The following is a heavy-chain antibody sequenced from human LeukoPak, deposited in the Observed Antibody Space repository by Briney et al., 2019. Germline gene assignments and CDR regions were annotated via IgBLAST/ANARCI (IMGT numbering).Heavy chain of an antibody. CDR1: GGSFSGYY. J-gene: IGHJ4*02. Sequence: SETLSLTCAVYGGSFSGYYWSWIRQPPGKGLEWIGEINHSGSTNYNPSLKSRVTISVDTSKNQFSLKLSSVTAAGTAVYYCARRIAARRIFGYWGQGTLVTVSS. D-gene: IGHD6-6*01. CDR2: INHSGST. CDR3: ARRIAARRIFGY. V-gene: IGHV4-34*01.